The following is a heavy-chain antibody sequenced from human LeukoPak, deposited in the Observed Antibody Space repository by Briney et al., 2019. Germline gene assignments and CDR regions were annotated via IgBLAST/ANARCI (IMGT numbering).Heavy chain of an antibody. D-gene: IGHD2-15*01. V-gene: IGHV3-30*04. Sequence: PGGSLRLSCAASGFTFSSYAMHWVRQAPGKGLQCVAVISYDGSSKYYADSVKGRFTISRDNSKNTLYLQMNSLRDEDTAVYYCTRGDMRDYFDYWGQGTLVTVSS. J-gene: IGHJ4*02. CDR3: TRGDMRDYFDY. CDR2: ISYDGSSK. CDR1: GFTFSSYA.